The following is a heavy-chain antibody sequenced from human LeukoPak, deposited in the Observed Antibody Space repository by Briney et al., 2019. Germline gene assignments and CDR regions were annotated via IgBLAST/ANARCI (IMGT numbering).Heavy chain of an antibody. CDR1: GFTFSISA. CDR3: AKDHYYDSSGYYSNYFDY. D-gene: IGHD3-22*01. V-gene: IGHV3-23*01. Sequence: PGGSLRLSCAASGFTFSISAMSWVRQAPGKGLEWVSGISGSGGSTSYADSVKGRFTISRDNSKNTFYLQMNSLRAEDTAVYYCAKDHYYDSSGYYSNYFDYWGQGTLVTVSS. J-gene: IGHJ4*02. CDR2: ISGSGGST.